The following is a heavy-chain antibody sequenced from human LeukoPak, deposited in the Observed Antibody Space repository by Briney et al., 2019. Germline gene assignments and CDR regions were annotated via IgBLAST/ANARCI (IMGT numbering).Heavy chain of an antibody. Sequence: ASVKVSCKASGYTFTGYYMHWVRQAPGQGLEWMGWIKPNSGGTNYAQKFQGRVSMTRDTSISTAYMELSRLGSDDTAVYYCARARGDIVVVPAAIWFDPWGQGTLVTVSS. CDR2: IKPNSGGT. CDR3: ARARGDIVVVPAAIWFDP. J-gene: IGHJ5*02. CDR1: GYTFTGYY. V-gene: IGHV1-2*02. D-gene: IGHD2-2*01.